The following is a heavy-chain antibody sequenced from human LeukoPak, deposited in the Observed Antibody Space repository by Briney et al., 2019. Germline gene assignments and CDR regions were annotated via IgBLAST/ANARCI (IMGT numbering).Heavy chain of an antibody. D-gene: IGHD4-17*01. V-gene: IGHV1-8*01. J-gene: IGHJ4*02. CDR1: GYTFTSYD. CDR3: ARGPSTVTTHFDY. CDR2: MNPNSSNT. Sequence: AASVKVSCKASGYTFTSYDINWVRQATGQGLEWMGWMNPNSSNTGYAQKFQGRVTMTRNTSISTAYMELSSLRSEDTAVYYCARGPSTVTTHFDYWGQGTLVTVSS.